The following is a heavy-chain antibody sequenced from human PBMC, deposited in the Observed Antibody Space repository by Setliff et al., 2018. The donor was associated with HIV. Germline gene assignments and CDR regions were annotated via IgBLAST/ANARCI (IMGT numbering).Heavy chain of an antibody. J-gene: IGHJ4*02. CDR3: ARATSGELEN. CDR1: GFTFSSYW. Sequence: PGGSLRLSCAASGFTFSSYWMSWVRQAPGKGLEWVAHIKQDGSEKYNVDSLKGRFTISRDNAKNSVFLQMNSLRVEDTAVYYCARATSGELENWGQGNLVTVS. CDR2: IKQDGSEK. V-gene: IGHV3-7*01. D-gene: IGHD3-16*01.